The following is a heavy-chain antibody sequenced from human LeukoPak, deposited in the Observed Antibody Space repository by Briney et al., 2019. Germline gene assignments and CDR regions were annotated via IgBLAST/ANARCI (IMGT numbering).Heavy chain of an antibody. V-gene: IGHV1-2*02. J-gene: IGHJ4*02. D-gene: IGHD6-19*01. CDR3: ASTGYSSGWCKPY. CDR1: GYTFTGYY. Sequence: ASVKVSCKASGYTFTGYYMHWVRQAPGQGLGWMGWINPNSGGTSYAQKFQGRVTMTRDTSISTAYMELSRLRSDDTAVYYCASTGYSSGWCKPYWGQGTLVTVSS. CDR2: INPNSGGT.